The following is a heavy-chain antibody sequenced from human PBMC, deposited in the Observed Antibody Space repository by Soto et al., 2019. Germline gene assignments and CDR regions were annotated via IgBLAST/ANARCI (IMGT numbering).Heavy chain of an antibody. CDR1: GGSISSSSYY. D-gene: IGHD3-10*01. CDR2: IYYSGST. J-gene: IGHJ4*02. Sequence: SETLSLTCTVSGGSISSSSYYWGWIRQPPGKGLEWIGSIYYSGSTYYNPSLKSRVTISVDTSKNHFSLKLSSVTAADTAVYYCARPGNYGSGSYLYYLDYWGQGTLVTVSS. V-gene: IGHV4-39*02. CDR3: ARPGNYGSGSYLYYLDY.